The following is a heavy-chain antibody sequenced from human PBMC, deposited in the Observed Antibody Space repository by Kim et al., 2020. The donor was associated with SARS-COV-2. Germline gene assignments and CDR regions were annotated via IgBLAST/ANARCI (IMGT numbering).Heavy chain of an antibody. V-gene: IGHV3-11*01. Sequence: YAYSVKGRFTISRDNAKNSLYLQRNSLRAEDTAVYYCARSSSGWQRPFDYWGQGTLVTVSS. J-gene: IGHJ4*02. CDR3: ARSSSGWQRPFDY. D-gene: IGHD6-19*01.